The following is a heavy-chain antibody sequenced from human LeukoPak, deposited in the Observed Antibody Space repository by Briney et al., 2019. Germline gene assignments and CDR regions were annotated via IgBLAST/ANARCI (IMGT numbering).Heavy chain of an antibody. D-gene: IGHD2-21*01. CDR1: GFTFSNYW. CDR3: ARGSASGASNYYYMDV. J-gene: IGHJ6*03. V-gene: IGHV3-74*01. Sequence: GGSLSLSCAASGFTFSNYWMHWVRHAPGKGLVWVSRIYTDGSSTTYADSVKGRCTISRDNARNALYLQMNSLRAEDTAVYYCARGSASGASNYYYMDVWGKGTTVTVSS. CDR2: IYTDGSST.